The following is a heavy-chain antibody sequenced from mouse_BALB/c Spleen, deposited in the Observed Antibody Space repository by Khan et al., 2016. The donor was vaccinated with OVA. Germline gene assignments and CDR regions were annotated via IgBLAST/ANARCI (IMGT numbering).Heavy chain of an antibody. CDR3: ARGNYYGYAMDY. Sequence: VQLKESGPGLVKPSQSLSLTCTVTGYSITSHYAWNWIRQFPGNKLEWMGYVSYSGSTSYNPSLKSRISITRDTSKNPFFLQLNSVTTEDTATYYCARGNYYGYAMDYWGQGTSVTVSS. CDR2: VSYSGST. V-gene: IGHV3-2*02. CDR1: GYSITSHYA. J-gene: IGHJ4*01. D-gene: IGHD1-1*01.